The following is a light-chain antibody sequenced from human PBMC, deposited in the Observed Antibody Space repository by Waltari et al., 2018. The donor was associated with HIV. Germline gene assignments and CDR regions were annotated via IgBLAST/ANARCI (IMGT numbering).Light chain of an antibody. CDR2: DVY. V-gene: IGLV2-8*01. CDR1: SSDVGAYEY. Sequence: QSALTQSPSASGSPGQAVTISCTGSSSDVGAYEYVSWYRQHPGKAPKLMIYDVYKRPSGVPDRFSGSKSVNTASLTVSGLQTEDEATYYCSSYAGSKNRVVFGGGTFLTVL. J-gene: IGLJ2*01. CDR3: SSYAGSKNRVV.